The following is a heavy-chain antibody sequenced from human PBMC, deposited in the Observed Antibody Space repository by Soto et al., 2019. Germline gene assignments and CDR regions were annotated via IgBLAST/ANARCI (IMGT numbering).Heavy chain of an antibody. CDR3: ARARYYYYYGMDV. Sequence: QVQLVQSGAEVKKPGSSVKVSCKASGGTFSSYTISWVRQAPGQGLEWMGRIIPILGIANYAQKFQGRVTITADQSTITAYMELSSLRSEDTAVYYWARARYYYYYGMDVWGHGTTVTVSS. V-gene: IGHV1-69*02. J-gene: IGHJ6*02. CDR2: IIPILGIA. CDR1: GGTFSSYT.